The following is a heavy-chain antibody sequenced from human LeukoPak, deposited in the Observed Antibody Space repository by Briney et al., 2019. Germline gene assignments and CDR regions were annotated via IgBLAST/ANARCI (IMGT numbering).Heavy chain of an antibody. V-gene: IGHV3-20*04. Sequence: PGGSLRLSCAASGFTFSSYAMSWVRQAPGKGLEWVSGISWNGGSTGYADSVKGRFTISRDNAKNSLYLQMNSLRAEDTALYYCARVVGATEFDYWGQGTLVTVSS. J-gene: IGHJ4*02. D-gene: IGHD1-26*01. CDR2: ISWNGGST. CDR1: GFTFSSYA. CDR3: ARVVGATEFDY.